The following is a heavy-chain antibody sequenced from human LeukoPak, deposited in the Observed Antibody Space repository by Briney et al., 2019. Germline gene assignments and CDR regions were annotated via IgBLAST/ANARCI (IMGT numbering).Heavy chain of an antibody. J-gene: IGHJ3*02. D-gene: IGHD3-9*01. CDR3: ARVGHYDILTGSYHAFDI. Sequence: AAVKVSCKASVYSFTSYYIHWVRQAPGQGVWWVGIINPSGGSTSYEQKFQGRVTMTRDTSTSTVYMELSSLRSEDTAVYYCARVGHYDILTGSYHAFDIWGQGTMVTVSS. CDR1: VYSFTSYY. V-gene: IGHV1-46*03. CDR2: INPSGGST.